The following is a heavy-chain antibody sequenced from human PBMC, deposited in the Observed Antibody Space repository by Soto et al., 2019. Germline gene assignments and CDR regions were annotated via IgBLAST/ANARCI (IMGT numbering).Heavy chain of an antibody. D-gene: IGHD6-19*01. CDR3: ARVGDGSGLYYFDY. Sequence: PGGSLRLSCAASGFTFSYYYMSWIRQAPGKGLEWVSYISSSGSSIYYADSVKGRFTISRDNAKNSLYLQMNSLKAEGTAVYYCARVGDGSGLYYFDYWGQGTLVTVSS. V-gene: IGHV3-11*01. CDR1: GFTFSYYY. J-gene: IGHJ4*02. CDR2: ISSSGSSI.